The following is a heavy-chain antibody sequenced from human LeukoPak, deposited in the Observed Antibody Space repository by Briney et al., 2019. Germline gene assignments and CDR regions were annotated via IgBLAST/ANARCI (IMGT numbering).Heavy chain of an antibody. CDR1: GYTFTSYG. Sequence: ASVKVSCKASGYTFTSYGISWVRQAPGQGLEWMGWISAYNGNTNYAQKLQGRVTMTTDTSTSTAYMELSSLRSEDTAVYYCARVSRIAVAGYYYYYMDVWGKGTTVTVSS. J-gene: IGHJ6*03. V-gene: IGHV1-18*01. CDR2: ISAYNGNT. D-gene: IGHD6-19*01. CDR3: ARVSRIAVAGYYYYYMDV.